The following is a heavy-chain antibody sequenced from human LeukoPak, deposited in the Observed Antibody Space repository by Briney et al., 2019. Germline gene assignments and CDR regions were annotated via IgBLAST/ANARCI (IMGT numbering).Heavy chain of an antibody. J-gene: IGHJ4*02. CDR3: ARDAYCGGDCYTLDY. V-gene: IGHV1-2*02. Sequence: ASVKVSCKASGYTFTGYYMHWVRQAPGQGLEWMGWINPNSGGTNYAQKFQGRVTMTRDTSISTAYMELSRLRSDDTAVYYCARDAYCGGDCYTLDYWGQGTLVTVSS. CDR2: INPNSGGT. D-gene: IGHD2-21*02. CDR1: GYTFTGYY.